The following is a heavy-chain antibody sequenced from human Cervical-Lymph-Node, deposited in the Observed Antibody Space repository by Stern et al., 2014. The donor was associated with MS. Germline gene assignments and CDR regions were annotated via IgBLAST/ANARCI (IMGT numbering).Heavy chain of an antibody. V-gene: IGHV4-61*02. D-gene: IGHD1-14*01. CDR1: GGSVSSRNYH. Sequence: QVQLQESGPGLVRPSQTLSLSCNVSGGSVSSRNYHWSWIRQPAGKGLEWIGRFYSAGNAKYSPSLESRVTISVDTSKNQFSLKLSSVTAADTAMYYCVRVSVLTGFDFWGLGTTVIVSS. CDR2: FYSAGNA. CDR3: VRVSVLTGFDF. J-gene: IGHJ4*02.